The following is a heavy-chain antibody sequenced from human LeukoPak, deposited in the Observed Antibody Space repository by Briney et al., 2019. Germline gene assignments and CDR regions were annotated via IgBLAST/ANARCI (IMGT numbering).Heavy chain of an antibody. V-gene: IGHV1-69*06. CDR3: ARPSPEGYDILTGYYVNWYFDL. CDR2: IIPIFGTA. J-gene: IGHJ2*01. Sequence: ASVKVSCKASGGTFSSYAISWVRQAPGQGLEWMGGIIPIFGTANYAQKFQGRVTITADKSTSTAYMELSSLRSEDTAVYYCARPSPEGYDILTGYYVNWYFDLWGRGTLVTVSS. D-gene: IGHD3-9*01. CDR1: GGTFSSYA.